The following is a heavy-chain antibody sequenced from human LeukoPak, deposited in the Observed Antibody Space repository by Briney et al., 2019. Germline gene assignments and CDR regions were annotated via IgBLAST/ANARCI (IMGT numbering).Heavy chain of an antibody. Sequence: GGSLRLSCAASGFTFDDYGIHWVRQAPGKGLEWVSGIDWNSGDIGYADSVKGRFTISRDNAKNSLYLQMNSLRAEDTALYYCVKDRAANLYGSGAFEYWGQGTLVTVSS. CDR1: GFTFDDYG. V-gene: IGHV3-9*01. D-gene: IGHD3-10*01. CDR2: IDWNSGDI. CDR3: VKDRAANLYGSGAFEY. J-gene: IGHJ4*02.